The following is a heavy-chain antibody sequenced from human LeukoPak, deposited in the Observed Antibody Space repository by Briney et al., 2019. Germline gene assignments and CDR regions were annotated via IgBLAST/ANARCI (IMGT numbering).Heavy chain of an antibody. CDR3: TTGGISVTGTLDY. V-gene: IGHV3-33*01. D-gene: IGHD6-19*01. J-gene: IGHJ4*02. CDR1: GFTFSNYA. Sequence: GSLRLSCAASGFTFSNYAMHWVRQAPGKGLEWVALIWYDGSNKYYADSVKGRFTISRDNSKNTLYLQMNSLRAEDTAVYYCTTGGISVTGTLDYWGQGTLVTVSS. CDR2: IWYDGSNK.